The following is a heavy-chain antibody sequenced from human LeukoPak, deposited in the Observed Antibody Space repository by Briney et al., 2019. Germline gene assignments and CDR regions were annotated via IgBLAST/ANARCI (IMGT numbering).Heavy chain of an antibody. D-gene: IGHD3-10*01. CDR2: IFSGGET. CDR1: GFSISDNF. J-gene: IGHJ1*01. Sequence: GGSLRLSCAVSGFSISDNFMGWVRQTPGKGLEWVSLIFSGGETYSADSVKGRFAISKDNSENTLHLQMNSLRVEDTAMYYCARDTDYYGSGRQGYFDHWGQGTLVTVSS. CDR3: ARDTDYYGSGRQGYFDH. V-gene: IGHV3-66*01.